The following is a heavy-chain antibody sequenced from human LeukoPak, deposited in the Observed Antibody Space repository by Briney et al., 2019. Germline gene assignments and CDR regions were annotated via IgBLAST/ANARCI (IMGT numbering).Heavy chain of an antibody. CDR2: ISSSGST. CDR1: GDSITYFY. J-gene: IGHJ6*03. D-gene: IGHD2-15*01. V-gene: IGHV4-4*07. CDR3: ARGYCSGGSCYSYYYYNYMDV. Sequence: SETLSLTCSVSGDSITYFYWSWIRQAAGKGLEWIGRISSSGSTDYNASLKSRVTMSVDTSKNQLSLKVISVTAADTAVYYCARGYCSGGSCYSYYYYNYMDVWGKGTTVTVSS.